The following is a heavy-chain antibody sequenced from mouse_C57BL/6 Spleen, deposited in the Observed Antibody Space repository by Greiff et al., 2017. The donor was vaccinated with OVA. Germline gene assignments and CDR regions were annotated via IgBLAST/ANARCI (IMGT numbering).Heavy chain of an antibody. V-gene: IGHV1-81*01. CDR3: ARGGDPAWFAY. CDR2: IYPRSGNT. Sequence: QVQLQQSGAELARPGASVKLSCKASGYTFTSYGISWVKQRTGQGLEWIGEIYPRSGNTYYNEKFKGKATLTAAKSSSTAYMEPRSLASADSEVYVCARGGDPAWFAYWGQGTLVTVSA. CDR1: GYTFTSYG. D-gene: IGHD3-3*01. J-gene: IGHJ3*01.